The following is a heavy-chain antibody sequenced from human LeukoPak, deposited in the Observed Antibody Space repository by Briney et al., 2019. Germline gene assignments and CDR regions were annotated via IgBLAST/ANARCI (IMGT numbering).Heavy chain of an antibody. CDR1: GGSFSGYY. CDR3: ARGALIQLGGLDY. J-gene: IGHJ4*02. D-gene: IGHD5-18*01. CDR2: IYYSGST. Sequence: SETLSLTCAVYGGSFSGYYWSWIRQPPGKGLEWIGYIYYSGSTNYNPSLKSRVTISVDTSKNQFSLKLSSVTAADTAVYYCARGALIQLGGLDYWGQGTLVTVSS. V-gene: IGHV4-59*01.